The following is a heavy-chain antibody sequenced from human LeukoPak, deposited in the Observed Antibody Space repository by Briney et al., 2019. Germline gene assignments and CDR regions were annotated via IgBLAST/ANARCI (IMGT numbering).Heavy chain of an antibody. CDR2: VYHSGST. V-gene: IGHV4-59*08. CDR3: ARHRPGGNSDYYYYYMDV. CDR1: GGSISSYY. J-gene: IGHJ6*03. D-gene: IGHD4-23*01. Sequence: SETLSLTCTVSGGSISSYYWSWIRQHPGKGLEWIGSVYHSGSTYYNPSLKSRVTISVDTSKNQFSLKLSSVTAADTAVYYCARHRPGGNSDYYYYYMDVWGKGTTVTVSS.